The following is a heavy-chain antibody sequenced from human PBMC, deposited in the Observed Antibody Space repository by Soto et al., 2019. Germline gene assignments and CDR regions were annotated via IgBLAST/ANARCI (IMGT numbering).Heavy chain of an antibody. D-gene: IGHD2-21*02. Sequence: SETLSLTCTVTGDSINNRSYYWGWIRQPPGKALEWIGSIYYSGSTYNNPSLKSRVSMSVDTSKNQFSLKLRSVTAADTALYYCARQRTSVVTQAYFDSWGQGSLVTVSS. CDR3: ARQRTSVVTQAYFDS. CDR1: GDSINNRSYY. J-gene: IGHJ4*02. CDR2: IYYSGST. V-gene: IGHV4-39*01.